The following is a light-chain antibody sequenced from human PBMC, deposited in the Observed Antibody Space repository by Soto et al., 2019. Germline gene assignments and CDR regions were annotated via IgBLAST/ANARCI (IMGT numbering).Light chain of an antibody. CDR2: GAS. CDR3: QPYNNWPPIT. V-gene: IGKV3-15*01. CDR1: QSVSSN. Sequence: EIVMTQSPATLSVSPGERATLSCRASQSVSSNLAWYQQKPGQAPRLLIYGASTRATGIPARFSGSGSGTEFTLTISSLPSEDFAVYYCQPYNNWPPITFGQGTRLEIK. J-gene: IGKJ5*01.